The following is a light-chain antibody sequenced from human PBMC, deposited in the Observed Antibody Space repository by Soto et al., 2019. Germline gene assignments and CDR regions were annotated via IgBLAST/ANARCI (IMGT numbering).Light chain of an antibody. V-gene: IGLV2-14*03. CDR2: EVN. J-gene: IGLJ3*02. CDR3: SSFTGTTSLGV. Sequence: QSVLTQPASVSGSPGQSITISCSGTSNDVGGYDYVSWYQQHPGKAPKLIIFEVNNRPSGISFRFSGSKSGNTASLTISGLQAGDEADYYRSSFTGTTSLGVFGGGTKLTVL. CDR1: SNDVGGYDY.